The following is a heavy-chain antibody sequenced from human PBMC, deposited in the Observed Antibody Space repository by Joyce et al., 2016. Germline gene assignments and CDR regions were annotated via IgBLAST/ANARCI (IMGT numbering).Heavy chain of an antibody. CDR2: ISRSGNSI. CDR1: GFPFSDYN. J-gene: IGHJ4*02. Sequence: EVQLVESGGGLVKPGGSLRLSCAVSGFPFSDYNMNWVRQAPGKGPEWVESISRSGNSIYYSDSVKGRFTISRDNAKNSLYLQMNRLRAEDTALYYCAKDTAVGRSYFDYWGQGTRVTVSS. CDR3: AKDTAVGRSYFDY. V-gene: IGHV3-21*02. D-gene: IGHD3-10*01.